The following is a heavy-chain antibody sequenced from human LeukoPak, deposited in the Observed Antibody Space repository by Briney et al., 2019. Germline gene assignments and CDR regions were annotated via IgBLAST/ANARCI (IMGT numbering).Heavy chain of an antibody. CDR1: GFTVSSNY. CDR3: ARRPQADIDAFDI. V-gene: IGHV3-53*01. Sequence: GGSLRLSCAASGFTVSSNYMSWVRQAPGKGLEWVSVIYSGGSTYYADSVKGRFTISRDNSKNTLYLQMNSLRAEDTAVYYCARRPQADIDAFDIWGQGTMVTVSS. J-gene: IGHJ3*02. D-gene: IGHD2-15*01. CDR2: IYSGGST.